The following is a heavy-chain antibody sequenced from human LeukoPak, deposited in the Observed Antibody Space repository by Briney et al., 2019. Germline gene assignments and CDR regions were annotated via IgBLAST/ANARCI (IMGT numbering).Heavy chain of an antibody. CDR1: NGPISSYY. J-gene: IGHJ6*02. V-gene: IGHV4-59*08. CDR2: IYYSGST. CDR3: ARHGVSGYDYYYHYGMDV. D-gene: IGHD5-12*01. Sequence: SETLSLTCTVSNGPISSYYWSWIRQPPGKGLEWIGYIYYSGSTNYNPSLKSRVTISVDTSKNQFSLKLSSVTAADTAVYYCARHGVSGYDYYYHYGMDVWGQGTTVTVSS.